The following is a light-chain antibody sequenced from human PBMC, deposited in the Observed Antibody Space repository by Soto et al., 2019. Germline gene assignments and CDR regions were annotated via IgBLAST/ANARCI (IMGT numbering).Light chain of an antibody. CDR1: QSVSSS. CDR3: QQYGSSPAT. Sequence: EIVLPQSPATLSVSPVERATLSCRASQSVSSSLAWYQQKPGQAPRLLIYGASSRATGIPDRFSGSGSGTDFTLTISRLEPEDFAVYYCQQYGSSPATFGGGTKVDIK. CDR2: GAS. V-gene: IGKV3-20*01. J-gene: IGKJ4*01.